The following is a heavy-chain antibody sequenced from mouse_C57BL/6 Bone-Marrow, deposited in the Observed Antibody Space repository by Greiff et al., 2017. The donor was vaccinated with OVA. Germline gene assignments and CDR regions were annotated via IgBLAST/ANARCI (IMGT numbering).Heavy chain of an antibody. V-gene: IGHV1-82*01. CDR3: ARRAGAMDY. Sequence: VQLQQSGPELVKPGASVKISCKASGYALSSSWMNWVKQRPGKGLEWIGRIYPGDGDTNYNGKFKGKATLTADKSSSTAYMQLSSLTSEDSAVYFCARRAGAMDYWGQGTSVTVSS. CDR2: IYPGDGDT. D-gene: IGHD3-1*01. J-gene: IGHJ4*01. CDR1: GYALSSSW.